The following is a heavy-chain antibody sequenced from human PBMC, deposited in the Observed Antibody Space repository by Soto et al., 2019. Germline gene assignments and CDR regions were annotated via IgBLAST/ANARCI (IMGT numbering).Heavy chain of an antibody. V-gene: IGHV3-30-3*01. CDR1: GLTFSSYA. D-gene: IGHD3-22*01. CDR3: ARDQWGRIVVVTNENNWFDP. CDR2: ISYDGSNK. J-gene: IGHJ5*02. Sequence: GGSLRLSCAASGLTFSSYAMHWVRQAPGKGLEWVAVISYDGSNKYYADSVKGRFTISRDNSKNTLYLQMNSLRAEDTAVYYCARDQWGRIVVVTNENNWFDPWGQGTLVTVSS.